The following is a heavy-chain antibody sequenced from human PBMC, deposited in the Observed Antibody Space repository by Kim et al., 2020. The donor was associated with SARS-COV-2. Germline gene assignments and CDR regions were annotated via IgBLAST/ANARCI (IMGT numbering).Heavy chain of an antibody. CDR3: ARGGGNSNYYYYGMDV. Sequence: SVKVSCKASGGTFSSYAISWVRQAPGQGLEWMGGIIPIFGTANYAQKFQGRVTITADESTSTAYMELSSLRSEDTAVYYCARGGGNSNYYYYGMDVWGQGTTVTVSS. D-gene: IGHD2-21*02. CDR1: GGTFSSYA. V-gene: IGHV1-69*13. J-gene: IGHJ6*02. CDR2: IIPIFGTA.